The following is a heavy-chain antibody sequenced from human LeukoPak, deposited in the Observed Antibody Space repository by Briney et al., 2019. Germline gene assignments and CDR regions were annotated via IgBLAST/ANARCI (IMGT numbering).Heavy chain of an antibody. CDR2: INPSGGST. CDR1: WYTFTSYY. Sequence: GASVKVSFKGSWYTFTSYYMHWVRQAPGQGVEWMGIINPSGGSTSYAQKFQGRVTMTRDMSTSTVYIELSSLRSEDTAVYYCARDLKRKRDSSSWPGGYWGQGTLVTVSS. J-gene: IGHJ4*02. CDR3: ARDLKRKRDSSSWPGGY. V-gene: IGHV1-46*01. D-gene: IGHD6-13*01.